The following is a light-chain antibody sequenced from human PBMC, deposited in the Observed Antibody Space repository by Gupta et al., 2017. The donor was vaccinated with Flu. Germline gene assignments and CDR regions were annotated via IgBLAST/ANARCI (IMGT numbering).Light chain of an antibody. CDR2: KAS. CDR1: QSFSTW. V-gene: IGKV1-5*03. CDR3: QQYNTYPWT. J-gene: IGKJ1*01. Sequence: DIQMTQSPSTLSASVEDTVTITCRASQSFSTWLAWYQQKPGKAPKLLIYKASSSETGVPSRFSGSGSGTDFTLTISSLQPDDFATYYCQQYNTYPWTFGQGTKVEI.